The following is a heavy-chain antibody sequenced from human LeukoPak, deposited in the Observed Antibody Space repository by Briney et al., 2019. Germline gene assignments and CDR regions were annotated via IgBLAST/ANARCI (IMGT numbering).Heavy chain of an antibody. CDR2: MNPNSGNT. CDR3: ARAYALWFGELPYYMDV. D-gene: IGHD3-10*01. CDR1: GYTFTSYD. J-gene: IGHJ6*03. Sequence: GASVKVSCKASGYTFTSYDINWVRQATGQGLEWRGWMNPNSGNTGYAQKFQGRVTMTRNTSISTAYMELSSLRSEDTAVYYCARAYALWFGELPYYMDVWGKGTTVTISS. V-gene: IGHV1-8*01.